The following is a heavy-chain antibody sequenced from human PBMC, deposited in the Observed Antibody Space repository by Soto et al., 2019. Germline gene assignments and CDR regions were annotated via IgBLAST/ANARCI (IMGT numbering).Heavy chain of an antibody. CDR2: IDPSDSYT. J-gene: IGHJ6*02. CDR1: GYSFTSYW. D-gene: IGHD7-27*01. CDR3: ARPNPQPGYYFGMDV. V-gene: IGHV5-10-1*01. Sequence: RGESLKISWNGSGYSFTSYWITWVRQMPGKGLEWMGRIDPSDSYTNYSPSFQGHVTISADKSSSTAYLHWSSLKASDTAIYYCARPNPQPGYYFGMDVWGQGTTVTVSS.